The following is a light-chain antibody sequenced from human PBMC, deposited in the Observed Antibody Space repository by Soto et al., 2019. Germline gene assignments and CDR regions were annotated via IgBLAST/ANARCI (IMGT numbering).Light chain of an antibody. CDR3: TSFTSSSTWV. CDR2: EVS. Sequence: QSALTQPASVSGSPGQSITISCTGTSSDVGGYNYVSWFQQHPGKAPKRKIYEVSNRPPGVSNRFSGSKSGYTASLTISELQAEDEADYYCTSFTSSSTWVFGGGTKLTVL. J-gene: IGLJ3*02. V-gene: IGLV2-14*03. CDR1: SSDVGGYNY.